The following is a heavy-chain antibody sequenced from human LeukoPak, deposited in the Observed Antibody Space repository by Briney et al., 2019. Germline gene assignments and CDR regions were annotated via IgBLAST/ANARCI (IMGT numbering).Heavy chain of an antibody. CDR1: GYNFASYW. CDR3: ARHKREGTSSDRTLDY. V-gene: IGHV5-51*01. D-gene: IGHD6-6*01. Sequence: GESLKISCKGSGYNFASYWVGWVRQMPGKGVEWMGITNPGDSDTRYSPSFQGQVTISADKSISTAYLQWSSLKASDTAMYYCARHKREGTSSDRTLDYWGQGTLVTVSS. J-gene: IGHJ4*02. CDR2: TNPGDSDT.